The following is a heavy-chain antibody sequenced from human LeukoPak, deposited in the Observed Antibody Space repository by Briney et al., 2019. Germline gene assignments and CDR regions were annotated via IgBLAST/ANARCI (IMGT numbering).Heavy chain of an antibody. V-gene: IGHV1-69*01. CDR3: ARCLGGSCYLFDY. CDR2: IIPIFGTA. D-gene: IGHD2-15*01. CDR1: GGTFSSYA. J-gene: IGHJ4*02. Sequence: SVTVSCKASGGTFSSYAISWVRQAPGQGLEWMGGIIPIFGTANYAQKFQGRVTITADESTSTAYMELSSLRSEDTAVYYCARCLGGSCYLFDYWGQGTLVTVSS.